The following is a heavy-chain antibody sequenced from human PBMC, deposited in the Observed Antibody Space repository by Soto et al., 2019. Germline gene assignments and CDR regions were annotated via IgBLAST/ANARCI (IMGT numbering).Heavy chain of an antibody. V-gene: IGHV4-31*03. CDR2: IYSSGTT. J-gene: IGHJ4*02. Sequence: QVQLQEAGPGLVKPSQTLSLTCTVSGDFISSGGYYLSWIRQLPGKGLEWIGYIYSSGTTYYNPSFKSRITISVDTCKNQFSLNLSSVTAADTAVDYCARTDSSGYYFVYWGQGTLVTVFS. CDR1: GDFISSGGYY. D-gene: IGHD3-22*01. CDR3: ARTDSSGYYFVY.